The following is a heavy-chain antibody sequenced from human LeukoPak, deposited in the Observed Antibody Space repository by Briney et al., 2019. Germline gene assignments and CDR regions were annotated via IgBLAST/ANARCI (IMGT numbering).Heavy chain of an antibody. CDR1: GVTLSSFA. CDR2: INSDGSWT. Sequence: GGSLRLSCAASGVTLSSFAMSWARQAPGKGLVWVSHINSDGSWTSYADSVKGRFTISKDNAKNSLYLQMNSLRAEDTAVYYCARGLGCGSRRVYGMDVWGRGTTVTVSS. D-gene: IGHD3-16*01. V-gene: IGHV3-74*01. CDR3: ARGLGCGSRRVYGMDV. J-gene: IGHJ6*02.